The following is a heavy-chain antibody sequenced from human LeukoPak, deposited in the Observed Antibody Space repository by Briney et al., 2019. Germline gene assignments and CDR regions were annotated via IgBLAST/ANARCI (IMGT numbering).Heavy chain of an antibody. CDR3: ARVPGPNWFDP. CDR2: MYHSGST. V-gene: IGHV4-38-2*02. Sequence: PSETLSLTCTVSGYSIRSGYYWGWIRQPPGKGLEWIGSMYHSGSTYYNPSLRSRVTISVDTSKNQISLNLRSVTAADTAVYYCARVPGPNWFDPWGQGTLVTVSS. CDR1: GYSIRSGYY. J-gene: IGHJ5*02.